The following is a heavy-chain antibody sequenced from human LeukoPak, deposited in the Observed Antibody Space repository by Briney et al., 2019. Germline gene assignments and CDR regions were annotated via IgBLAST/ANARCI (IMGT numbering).Heavy chain of an antibody. CDR2: ISGSGGTT. CDR3: AKDLPDYGDYIEGY. Sequence: PGGSLRLSCVASGFTFSSFAMSWVRQAPGKGLAWVSTISGSGGTTNYADSVKGRFTFSRDNSRNMVHLQMNSLRAEDTAVYYCAKDLPDYGDYIEGYWGQGTLVTVSS. D-gene: IGHD4-17*01. CDR1: GFTFSSFA. V-gene: IGHV3-23*01. J-gene: IGHJ4*02.